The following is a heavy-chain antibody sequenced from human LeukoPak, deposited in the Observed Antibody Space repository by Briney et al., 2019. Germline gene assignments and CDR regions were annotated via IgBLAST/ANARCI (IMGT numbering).Heavy chain of an antibody. CDR1: GFTFSSYA. D-gene: IGHD3-10*01. V-gene: IGHV3-30-3*01. CDR2: ISYDGSNK. J-gene: IGHJ5*02. CDR3: ARDPSPLNGFGELVSRLSWFDP. Sequence: PGGSLRLSCAASGFTFSSYAMHWVRQAPGKGLEWVAVISYDGSNKYYADSVKGRFTISRDNSKNTLYLQMNSLRAEDTAVYYCARDPSPLNGFGELVSRLSWFDPWGQGTLVTVSS.